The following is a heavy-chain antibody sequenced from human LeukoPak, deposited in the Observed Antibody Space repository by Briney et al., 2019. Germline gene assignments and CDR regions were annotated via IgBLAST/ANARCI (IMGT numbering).Heavy chain of an antibody. D-gene: IGHD6-19*01. CDR1: GFTFSTYG. J-gene: IGHJ4*02. V-gene: IGHV3-30*02. CDR2: IPYDGSNK. Sequence: GGSLRLSCAASGFTFSTYGMHWVRQAPGKGLEWVAFIPYDGSNKYHADSMKGRFTISRDKSKNTLYLQMDSLRGEDTAVYYCAKDRPGYSSGWALDYWGQGTLVTVSS. CDR3: AKDRPGYSSGWALDY.